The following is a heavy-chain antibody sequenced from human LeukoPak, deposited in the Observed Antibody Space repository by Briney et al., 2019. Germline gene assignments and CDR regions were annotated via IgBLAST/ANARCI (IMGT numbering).Heavy chain of an antibody. J-gene: IGHJ4*02. V-gene: IGHV1-46*01. Sequence: ASVKVSCKASGYTLTSYYMHWVRQAPRQGLEWMGIINPSGGSTSYAQKFQGRVTMTRDTSTSTVYMELSSLRSEDTAVYYCARDGVFGDYLGYWGQGTLVTVSS. CDR3: ARDGVFGDYLGY. D-gene: IGHD3-10*01. CDR1: GYTLTSYY. CDR2: INPSGGST.